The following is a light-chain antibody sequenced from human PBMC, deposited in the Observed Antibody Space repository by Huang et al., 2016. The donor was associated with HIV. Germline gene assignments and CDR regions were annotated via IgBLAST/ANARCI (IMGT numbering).Light chain of an antibody. Sequence: DIQMTQSPSSLSASVGDRVTITCRASQGISHYLAWFQQKPGKAPKPLLYGASSLHSGSGTDCTLIISSLQPEDFATYYCQQYDSYPMTFGQGTRLDIK. V-gene: IGKV1-16*01. J-gene: IGKJ5*01. CDR3: QQYDSYPMT. CDR2: GAS. CDR1: QGISHY.